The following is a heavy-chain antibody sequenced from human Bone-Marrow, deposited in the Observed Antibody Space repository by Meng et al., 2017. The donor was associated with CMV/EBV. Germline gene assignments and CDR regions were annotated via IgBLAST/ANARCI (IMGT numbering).Heavy chain of an antibody. V-gene: IGHV1-69*05. D-gene: IGHD2-2*01. CDR3: AREGCSSTICYAFDD. J-gene: IGHJ4*02. CDR1: GDTFSSYA. CDR2: IIPIFGTT. Sequence: SLKVSCKASGDTFSSYAISWVRQAPGQGLEWMGGIIPIFGTTNYAQKFQGRVTITTDESTSTAYMELSSLRSEDTAVYYCAREGCSSTICYAFDDWGQGTLVTVSS.